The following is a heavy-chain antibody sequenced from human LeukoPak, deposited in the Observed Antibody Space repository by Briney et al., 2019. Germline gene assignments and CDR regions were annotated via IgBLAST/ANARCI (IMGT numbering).Heavy chain of an antibody. CDR2: ISSSGSTI. CDR3: AGGEVDTAMDY. Sequence: PGGSLRLSCAASGFTFSSYEMNWVRQAPGKGLEWVSYISSSGSTIYYADSVKGRFTISRDNAKNSLYLQMNSLRAEDTAVYYCAGGEVDTAMDYWGQGTLVTVSS. V-gene: IGHV3-48*03. D-gene: IGHD5-18*01. CDR1: GFTFSSYE. J-gene: IGHJ4*02.